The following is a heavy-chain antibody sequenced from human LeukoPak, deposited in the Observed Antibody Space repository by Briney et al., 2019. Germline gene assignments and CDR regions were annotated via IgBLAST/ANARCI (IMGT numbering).Heavy chain of an antibody. CDR1: GFTVSSNY. V-gene: IGHV3-53*01. CDR2: IYTDGRT. J-gene: IGHJ4*02. Sequence: GGSLRLSCAASGFTVSSNYMSWVRQAPGKGLEWVSLIYTDGRTFYADSVKGRFTISRDNSKNTVSPQMNSLRAEDTAVYYCSTCWGFAGDYWGQGTLVTVSS. D-gene: IGHD3-16*01. CDR3: STCWGFAGDY.